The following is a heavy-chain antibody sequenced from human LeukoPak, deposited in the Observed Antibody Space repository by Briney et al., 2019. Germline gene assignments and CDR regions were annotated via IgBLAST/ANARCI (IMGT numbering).Heavy chain of an antibody. D-gene: IGHD6-13*01. J-gene: IGHJ4*02. V-gene: IGHV3-30*04. CDR2: ISYDGSNK. CDR3: ARSPGKQQLVRPFDY. CDR1: GLTLSSYA. Sequence: PGRSLRLSCAASGLTLSSYAMHWVRQAPGKGLEWVAVISYDGSNKYYADSVKGRFTIPRDNSKNTLYLQMNSLRAEDTAVYYCARSPGKQQLVRPFDYWGQGTLVTVSS.